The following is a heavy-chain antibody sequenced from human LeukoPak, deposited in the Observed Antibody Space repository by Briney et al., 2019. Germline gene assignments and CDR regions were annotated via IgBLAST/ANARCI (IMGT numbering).Heavy chain of an antibody. Sequence: GGSLRLSCAASGFTFSSYAMSWVRQAPGRGLEWVSAISGSGGSTYYADSVKGRFTVSRDSSKNTLYLQMNSLRAEDTAVYYCAKVSHGANFETNFFDYWGQGTLVTVSS. CDR3: AKVSHGANFETNFFDY. D-gene: IGHD4/OR15-4a*01. CDR2: ISGSGGST. J-gene: IGHJ4*02. CDR1: GFTFSSYA. V-gene: IGHV3-23*01.